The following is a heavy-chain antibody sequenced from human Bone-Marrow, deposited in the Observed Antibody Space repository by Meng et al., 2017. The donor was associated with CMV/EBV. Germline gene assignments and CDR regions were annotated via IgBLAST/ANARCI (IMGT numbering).Heavy chain of an antibody. D-gene: IGHD3-16*01. CDR2: ISSSSSYI. CDR1: GFTFSSYS. J-gene: IGHJ6*02. Sequence: GESLKISCAASGFTFSSYSMNWVRQAPGKGLEWVSSISSSSSYIYYADSVKGRFTISRDNAKNSLYLQMNSLRAEDTAVYYCGGGSRHYYYYGMAVWGQGTTVTVSS. CDR3: GGGSRHYYYYGMAV. V-gene: IGHV3-21*01.